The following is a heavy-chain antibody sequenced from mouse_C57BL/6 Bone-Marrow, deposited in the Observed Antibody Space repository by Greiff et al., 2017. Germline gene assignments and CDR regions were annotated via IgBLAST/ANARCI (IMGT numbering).Heavy chain of an antibody. CDR2: ISYDGSN. V-gene: IGHV3-6*01. Sequence: EVKLVESGPGLVKPSQSLSLTCSVTGYSITSGYYWNWIRQFPGNKLEWMGYISYDGSNNYNPSLKNRISITRDTSKNQFFLKLNSVPTEDTATYYCARARDYYSNYGAYWGQGTLVTVSA. CDR3: ARARDYYSNYGAY. CDR1: GYSITSGYY. J-gene: IGHJ3*01. D-gene: IGHD2-5*01.